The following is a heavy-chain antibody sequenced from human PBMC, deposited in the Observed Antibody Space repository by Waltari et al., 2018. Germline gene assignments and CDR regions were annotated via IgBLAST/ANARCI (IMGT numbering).Heavy chain of an antibody. CDR3: ARVLQTPWELEGLDY. V-gene: IGHV4-38-2*01. Sequence: QVQLQESGPGLVKPSETLSLTCAVSGYSISSGYYWGWIRQPPGKGLEGIGSIYHIGSTYYNPSLKRRVTISVDTSNHQFSLTLSSVTAADTALYYCARVLQTPWELEGLDYWGQGTLVTVSS. CDR2: IYHIGST. J-gene: IGHJ4*02. CDR1: GYSISSGYY. D-gene: IGHD1-26*01.